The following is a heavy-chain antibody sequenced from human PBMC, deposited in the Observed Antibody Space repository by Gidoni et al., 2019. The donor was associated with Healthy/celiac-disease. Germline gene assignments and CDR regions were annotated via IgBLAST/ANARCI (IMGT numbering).Heavy chain of an antibody. CDR1: ASTFGSYG. Sequence: QVQLVEPGGGVVQPGRSLRLSCAASASTFGSYGMHWVRQSPGKGLELVAVISYDVSNKYYAYSVKGRFTISRDNSKNTLYLQMNSLRSEDTAVYYCAKDYYGWELLGGGFFDYWGQGTLVTVSS. D-gene: IGHD1-26*01. V-gene: IGHV3-30*18. CDR2: ISYDVSNK. J-gene: IGHJ4*02. CDR3: AKDYYGWELLGGGFFDY.